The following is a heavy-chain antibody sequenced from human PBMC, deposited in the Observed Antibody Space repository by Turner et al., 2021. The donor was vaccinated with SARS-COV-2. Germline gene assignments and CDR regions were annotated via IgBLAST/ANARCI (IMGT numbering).Heavy chain of an antibody. CDR3: ARDHVGGIWFGELRGFDP. J-gene: IGHJ5*02. V-gene: IGHV4-30-4*01. D-gene: IGHD3-10*01. CDR2: IDCSGST. Sequence: QVQLQESGPGLVKPSQTLSLTCTVSGGSISSGDYYWSWIRQPPGKGLEWIGYIDCSGSTSYNPSLKSRVTISVDTSKNQFSLKLSSVTAADTAVYYWARDHVGGIWFGELRGFDPWGQGTLVTVSS. CDR1: GGSISSGDYY.